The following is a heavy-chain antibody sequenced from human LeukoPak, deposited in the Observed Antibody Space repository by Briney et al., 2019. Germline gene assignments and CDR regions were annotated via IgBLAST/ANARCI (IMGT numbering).Heavy chain of an antibody. CDR3: AVVSGYSDLRNFDY. D-gene: IGHD3-22*01. CDR2: ISAYNGNT. CDR1: GYTFTSYG. J-gene: IGHJ4*02. Sequence: ASVKVSCKASGYTFTSYGISWLRQAPGQGLEWMGWISAYNGNTNYAQKLQGRVTMTTDTYTSTAYMELRSLRSDDTAVYYCAVVSGYSDLRNFDYWGQGTLVTVSS. V-gene: IGHV1-18*01.